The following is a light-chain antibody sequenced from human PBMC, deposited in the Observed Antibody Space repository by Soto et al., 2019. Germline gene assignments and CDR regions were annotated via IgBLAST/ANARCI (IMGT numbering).Light chain of an antibody. CDR3: QQYGNSPQT. J-gene: IGKJ1*01. Sequence: VVTQSAATLSVSPGERATLSCRAGQSASSSSLAWYQQKPGQAPRLPIYEASSRATGSPDRVSGSGSGKAVTLPISRLEPEDFAVDLCQQYGNSPQTFGQGTKVDIK. CDR1: QSASSSS. CDR2: EAS. V-gene: IGKV3-20*01.